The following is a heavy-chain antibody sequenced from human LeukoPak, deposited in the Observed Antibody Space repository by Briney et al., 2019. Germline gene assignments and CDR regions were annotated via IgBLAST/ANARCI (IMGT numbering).Heavy chain of an antibody. CDR2: INTNTGNP. J-gene: IGHJ3*02. CDR1: VYTFTSYA. D-gene: IGHD3/OR15-3a*01. V-gene: IGHV7-4-1*02. Sequence: AAVTVSCKASVYTFTSYAMSWVRQAPGQGLEWMGWINTNTGNPTYAQGFTGRFVFSLDTPVSTAYLQISSLKAEDTAVYCCARAVLVYVFCSGYGLPHAFDIWGQGTMVTVSS. CDR3: ARAVLVYVFCSGYGLPHAFDI.